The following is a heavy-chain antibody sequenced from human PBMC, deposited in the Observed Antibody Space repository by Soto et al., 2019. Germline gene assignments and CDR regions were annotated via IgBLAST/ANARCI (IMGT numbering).Heavy chain of an antibody. J-gene: IGHJ4*02. Sequence: SETLSLTCAVYGGSLSGYFWSWIRQSPRKGLEWIGEINHGGTTNYNPSLKSRVTISADTSKNQFSLNLGSVTAADTAIYYCARRPDGFDDWGQGALVTVSS. CDR2: INHGGTT. V-gene: IGHV4-34*01. CDR1: GGSLSGYF. CDR3: ARRPDGFDD.